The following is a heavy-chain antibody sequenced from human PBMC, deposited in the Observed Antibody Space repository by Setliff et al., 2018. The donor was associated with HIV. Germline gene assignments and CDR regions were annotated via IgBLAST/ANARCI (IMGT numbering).Heavy chain of an antibody. CDR1: GFSFSDYW. V-gene: IGHV3-74*01. Sequence: GGSLRLSCAASGFSFSDYWMHWVRQDPGKGLVWVSRINSDGSNTRYADSVRGRFTIPRDNAKNTMYLQMDSLRVEDTAVYYCVRDSSTISTTDAFDIWGQGTVVTVSS. D-gene: IGHD2-2*01. CDR2: INSDGSNT. J-gene: IGHJ3*02. CDR3: VRDSSTISTTDAFDI.